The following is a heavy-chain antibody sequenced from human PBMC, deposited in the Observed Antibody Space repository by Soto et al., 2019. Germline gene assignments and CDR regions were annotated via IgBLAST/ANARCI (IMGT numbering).Heavy chain of an antibody. CDR1: GFTFDDYA. D-gene: IGHD6-6*01. J-gene: IGHJ6*02. V-gene: IGHV3-9*01. CDR2: ISWNSGSI. CDR3: AKGIAARPLYGMDV. Sequence: EVQLVESGGGLVQPGRSLRLSCAACGFTFDDYAMHWVRQAPGKGLEWVSGISWNSGSIGYADSVKGRFTISRDNAKNSLYLQMNSLRAEDTALYYCAKGIAARPLYGMDVWGQGTTVTVSS.